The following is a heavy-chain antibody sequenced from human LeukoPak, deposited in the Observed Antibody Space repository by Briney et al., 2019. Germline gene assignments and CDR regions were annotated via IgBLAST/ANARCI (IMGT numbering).Heavy chain of an antibody. J-gene: IGHJ4*02. CDR2: INSDGSST. CDR1: GFTFSSYW. V-gene: IGHV3-74*01. D-gene: IGHD4/OR15-4a*01. CDR3: ARGIRMVAPGY. Sequence: PVESLGLSCAASGFTFSSYWMHWVRQAPGKGLLWVSRINSDGSSTSYADSVKGRFTISRDNAKNTLYLQMNSLRAEDTAVYYCARGIRMVAPGYWGQGTLVTVSS.